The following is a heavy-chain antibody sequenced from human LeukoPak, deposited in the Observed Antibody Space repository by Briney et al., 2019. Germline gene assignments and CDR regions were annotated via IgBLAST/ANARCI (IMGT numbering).Heavy chain of an antibody. D-gene: IGHD5-18*01. CDR2: ISSSSSSI. J-gene: IGHJ4*02. CDR3: ARASGDIVETATMGSY. Sequence: GGSLRLSCAASGFTFSSYAMSWVRQAPGKGLEWVSSISSSSSSIYYADSAKGRFTISRDNAKNSLYLQMNSLRAEDTAVYYCARASGDIVETATMGSYWGQGTLVTVSS. V-gene: IGHV3-21*01. CDR1: GFTFSSYA.